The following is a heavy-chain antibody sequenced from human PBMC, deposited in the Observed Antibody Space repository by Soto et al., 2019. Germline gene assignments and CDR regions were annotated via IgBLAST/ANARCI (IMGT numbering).Heavy chain of an antibody. CDR1: GFTLSSYA. V-gene: IGHV3-23*01. Sequence: EVQLLESGGGLVQPGGSLRLSCAASGFTLSSYAMSWVRQAPGKGLEGVSVINNSGGDTYYADCVKGRFAISRDSSKNTLYLQMNSLRAEDTAVYYCAKDSDYSERIFLYFDLWGRGTLVTVSS. D-gene: IGHD1-26*01. J-gene: IGHJ2*01. CDR2: INNSGGDT. CDR3: AKDSDYSERIFLYFDL.